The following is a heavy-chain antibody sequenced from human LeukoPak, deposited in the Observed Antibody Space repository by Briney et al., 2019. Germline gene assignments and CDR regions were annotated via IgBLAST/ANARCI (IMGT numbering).Heavy chain of an antibody. CDR1: GFTFSIYY. D-gene: IGHD2-15*01. V-gene: IGHV3-21*01. Sequence: GGSLRLSCAASGFTFSIYYMTWVRQAPGKGLEWVSSISTSGAYIYYADSVKGRFTISRDNAKNSLYLQMNSLRAEDSAVYYCARYPLSYSDYYMDVWGKGTTVTVSS. CDR2: ISTSGAYI. CDR3: ARYPLSYSDYYMDV. J-gene: IGHJ6*03.